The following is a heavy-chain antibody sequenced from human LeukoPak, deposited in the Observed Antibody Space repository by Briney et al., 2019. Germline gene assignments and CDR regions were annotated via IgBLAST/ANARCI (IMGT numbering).Heavy chain of an antibody. V-gene: IGHV5-51*01. J-gene: IGHJ3*02. Sequence: GESLKISCKGSGYSFTSYWIGWVRQMPGKGLEWMGIIYPGDSDTRYSPSFQGQVTISADKSISTAYLQWSSLKASDTAMYYCATSGGYAYCSGGSCYSDAFDIWGQGTMVTVSS. CDR1: GYSFTSYW. CDR3: ATSGGYAYCSGGSCYSDAFDI. CDR2: IYPGDSDT. D-gene: IGHD2-15*01.